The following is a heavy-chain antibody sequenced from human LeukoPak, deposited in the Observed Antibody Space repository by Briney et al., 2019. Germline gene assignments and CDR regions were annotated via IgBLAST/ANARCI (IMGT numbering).Heavy chain of an antibody. V-gene: IGHV3-33*01. D-gene: IGHD5-18*01. Sequence: GGSLRLSCAASEFTFSSYAMHWVRQAPGKGLEWVAVIWYDGSDKYYADSVKGRFTISRDNSRSTLNLQMNSLRAEDTAVYYYARDSAAGGQLWLTYWGQGTLVTVSS. CDR3: ARDSAAGGQLWLTY. J-gene: IGHJ4*02. CDR2: IWYDGSDK. CDR1: EFTFSSYA.